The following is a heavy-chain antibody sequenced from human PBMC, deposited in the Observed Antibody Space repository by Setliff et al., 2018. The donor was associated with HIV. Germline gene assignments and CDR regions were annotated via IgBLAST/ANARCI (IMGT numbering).Heavy chain of an antibody. CDR1: GGSIISSSDY. CDR3: ARQPSMLVAGGGGSFDI. Sequence: SETLSLTCTVSGGSIISSSDYWVWIRQPPGKGLEWIGTIYYSGSTYYNTSLKSRVTISADTSKNQFSLKLSSVTAADTAVYYWARQPSMLVAGGGGSFDIWGQGTMVTVSS. V-gene: IGHV4-39*07. CDR2: IYYSGST. D-gene: IGHD6-19*01. J-gene: IGHJ3*02.